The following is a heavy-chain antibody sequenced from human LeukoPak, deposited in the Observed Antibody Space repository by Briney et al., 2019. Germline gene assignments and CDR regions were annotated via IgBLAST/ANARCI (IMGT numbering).Heavy chain of an antibody. CDR2: IIPSFGTA. D-gene: IGHD2-15*01. CDR3: ARPYCSGGSCYSHFQH. J-gene: IGHJ1*01. V-gene: IGHV1-69*01. Sequence: GASVKVSCTASGGTFSSYAISWVRQAPGQGLEWMAGIIPSFGTANYAQKFQGRVTITADESTSTAYMELSSLRSEDTAVYYCARPYCSGGSCYSHFQHWGQGTLVTVSS. CDR1: GGTFSSYA.